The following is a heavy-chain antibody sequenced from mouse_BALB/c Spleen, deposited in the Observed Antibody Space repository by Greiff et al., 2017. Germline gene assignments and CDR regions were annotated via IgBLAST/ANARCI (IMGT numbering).Heavy chain of an antibody. Sequence: VQLKESGPGLVAPSQSLSITCTVSGFSLTSYGVHWVRQPPGKGLEWLGGIWAGGSTNYNSALMSRLSISKDNTKSQVFLKMNSLQTDDTAMYYCARAYNRYDWYFDVWGAGTTVTVSS. CDR1: GFSLTSYG. CDR3: ARAYNRYDWYFDV. CDR2: IWAGGST. V-gene: IGHV2-9*02. D-gene: IGHD2-14*01. J-gene: IGHJ1*01.